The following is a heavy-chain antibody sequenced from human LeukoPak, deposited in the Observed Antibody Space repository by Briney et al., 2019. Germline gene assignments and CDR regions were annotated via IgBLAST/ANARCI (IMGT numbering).Heavy chain of an antibody. CDR3: ARATWDS. CDR2: ISPSSSYM. Sequence: GGSLRLSCAASGFTFSSYAMNWVRQAPGKGLEWVSSISPSSSYMYYADSVKSRFTISRDNTKNSLYLQMNSLRAEDTAVYYCARATWDSWGQGALVTVSS. J-gene: IGHJ4*02. V-gene: IGHV3-21*01. D-gene: IGHD2-15*01. CDR1: GFTFSSYA.